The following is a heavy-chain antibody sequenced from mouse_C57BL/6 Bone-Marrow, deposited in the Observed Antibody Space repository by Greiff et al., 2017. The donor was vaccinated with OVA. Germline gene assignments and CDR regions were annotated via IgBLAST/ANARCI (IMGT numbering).Heavy chain of an antibody. CDR1: GFTFSDYG. CDR3: ARQCDYDGEGWYFDV. CDR2: ISNLAYSI. V-gene: IGHV5-15*01. Sequence: EVKLMESGGGLVQPGGSLKLSCAASGFTFSDYGMAWVRQAPRKGPEWVAFISNLAYSIYYADTLKGRFTISRENAKNTQYLEMSSLRSEDTAMYYCARQCDYDGEGWYFDVWGTGTTVTVSS. J-gene: IGHJ1*03. D-gene: IGHD2-4*01.